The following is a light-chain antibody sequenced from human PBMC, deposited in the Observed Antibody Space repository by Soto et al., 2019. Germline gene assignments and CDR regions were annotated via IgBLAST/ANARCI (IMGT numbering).Light chain of an antibody. CDR1: ILAKKY. Sequence: SYELTQPSSVSVSPGQTARITCSGHILAKKYARWFQQKAGQAPLLVIYNDSERPSRISERFSGSSSGTTVTLTISGARFEDEADYYCYSADDNNWVFGGGTKVTVL. CDR3: YSADDNNWV. V-gene: IGLV3-27*01. J-gene: IGLJ3*02. CDR2: NDS.